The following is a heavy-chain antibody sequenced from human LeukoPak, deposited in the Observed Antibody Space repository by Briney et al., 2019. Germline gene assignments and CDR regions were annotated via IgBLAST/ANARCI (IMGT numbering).Heavy chain of an antibody. CDR2: INHSGST. J-gene: IGHJ6*03. CDR1: GGSSSGYY. V-gene: IGHV4-34*01. CDR3: ARMGCSGGSCYFNYYYYMDV. Sequence: SETLSLTCAVYGGSSSGYYWSWIRQPPGKGLEWIGEINHSGSTNYNPSLKSRVTISVDTSKNQFSLKLSSVTAADTAVYYCARMGCSGGSCYFNYYYYMDVWGKGTTVTVSS. D-gene: IGHD2-15*01.